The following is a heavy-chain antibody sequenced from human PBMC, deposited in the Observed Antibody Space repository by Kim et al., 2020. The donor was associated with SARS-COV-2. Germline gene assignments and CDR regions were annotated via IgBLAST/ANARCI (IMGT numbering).Heavy chain of an antibody. Sequence: ASVKVSCKASGYTFTSYDINWVRQATGQGLEGMGWMNPNSGNTGYAQKFQGRVTMTRNTSISTAYMELSSLRSEDTAVYYCAREKVDKMLSLAAASHYYYYYGMDVWGQGTTVTVSS. CDR1: GYTFTSYD. CDR2: MNPNSGNT. V-gene: IGHV1-8*01. D-gene: IGHD6-13*01. J-gene: IGHJ6*02. CDR3: AREKVDKMLSLAAASHYYYYYGMDV.